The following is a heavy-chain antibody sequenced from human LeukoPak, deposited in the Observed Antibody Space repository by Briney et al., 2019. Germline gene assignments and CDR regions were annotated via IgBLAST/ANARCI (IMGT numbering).Heavy chain of an antibody. Sequence: GGSLRLSCAASGFTFSSYSMNWVRQAPGKGLEWVSSISSSSSYLYYADSVKGRFTISGDNAKNSLYLQMNSLRAEDTAVYYCARDLRIAAAGIDYWGQGTLVTVSS. V-gene: IGHV3-21*01. J-gene: IGHJ4*02. CDR2: ISSSSSYL. CDR3: ARDLRIAAAGIDY. D-gene: IGHD6-13*01. CDR1: GFTFSSYS.